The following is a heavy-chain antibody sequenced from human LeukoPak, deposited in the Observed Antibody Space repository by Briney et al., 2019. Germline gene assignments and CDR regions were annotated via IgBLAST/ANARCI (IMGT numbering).Heavy chain of an antibody. V-gene: IGHV1-8*01. Sequence: GASVKVSCKASGYTFTSYDINWVRQATGQGLEWMGWMSPNSGNTGYAQKFQGRVTMTRDTSISTAYMALSSLRSEDTALYYGARSPPNWGFDYWGQGTLVTVSS. J-gene: IGHJ4*02. D-gene: IGHD7-27*01. CDR1: GYTFTSYD. CDR2: MSPNSGNT. CDR3: ARSPPNWGFDY.